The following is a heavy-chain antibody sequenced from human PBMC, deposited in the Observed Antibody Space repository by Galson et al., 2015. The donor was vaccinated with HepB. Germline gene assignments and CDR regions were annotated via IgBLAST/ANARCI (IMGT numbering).Heavy chain of an antibody. CDR1: GYRLTTYS. CDR3: AGHREEVGALHGMDV. Sequence: QSGAEVKKPGESLRISCEGSGYRLTTYSITWVRQMPGKGLEWMGTIGPGDSYSNYSPSFQGHVTISADKSISTAYLQWSSLKASDTAMYYCAGHREEVGALHGMDVWGQGTTVTVSS. CDR2: IGPGDSYS. V-gene: IGHV5-10-1*01. D-gene: IGHD1-26*01. J-gene: IGHJ6*02.